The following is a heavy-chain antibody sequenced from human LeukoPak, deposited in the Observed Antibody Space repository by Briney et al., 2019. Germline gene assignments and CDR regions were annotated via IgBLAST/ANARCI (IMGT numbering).Heavy chain of an antibody. Sequence: GGSLRLSCAPSGFTVSSNYMSWVRQAPGKGLKWVSVIYSGGSTYYADSVKGRFTISRDNSKNTLYLQMNSLRAEDTAVYYCARDLLTPQRIDIWGQGTMVTVSS. CDR3: ARDLLTPQRIDI. CDR2: IYSGGST. J-gene: IGHJ3*02. D-gene: IGHD2-2*01. CDR1: GFTVSSNY. V-gene: IGHV3-53*01.